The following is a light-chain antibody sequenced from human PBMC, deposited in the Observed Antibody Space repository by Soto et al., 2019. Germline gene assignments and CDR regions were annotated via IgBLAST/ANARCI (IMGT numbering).Light chain of an antibody. CDR3: QQYGSSYT. V-gene: IGKV3-20*01. J-gene: IGKJ3*01. CDR1: QSVRSNY. Sequence: EIVLTQSPGTLSLSPGERATLSCRASQSVRSNYLAWYQQQPDQAPRLLIYGTSARATGIPDRFSGSGSGTDFTLTISRLEPEDFAVYYCQQYGSSYTFGPGTKVEI. CDR2: GTS.